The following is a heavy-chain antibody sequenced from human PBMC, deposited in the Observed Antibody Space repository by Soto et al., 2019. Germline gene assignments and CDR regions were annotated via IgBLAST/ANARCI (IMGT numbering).Heavy chain of an antibody. D-gene: IGHD4-17*01. V-gene: IGHV3-15*01. Sequence: GGSLRLSCAASGFTFSNAWMSWVRQAPGKGLEWVGRIKSETDGRTTDYAAPVKGRFTISRDDSKNTLYLQMNSLKTEDTAVYYCTTVGDYGDYYYGMDVWGQGTTVTVSS. J-gene: IGHJ6*02. CDR1: GFTFSNAW. CDR3: TTVGDYGDYYYGMDV. CDR2: IKSETDGRTT.